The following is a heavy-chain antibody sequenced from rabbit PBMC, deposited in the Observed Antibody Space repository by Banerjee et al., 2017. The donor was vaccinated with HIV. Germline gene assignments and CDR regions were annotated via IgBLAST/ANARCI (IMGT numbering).Heavy chain of an antibody. D-gene: IGHD7-1*01. Sequence: QSLEESGGDLVKPGASLTLTCTASGFSFSSTYYMCWVRQAPGKGLEWIACIVAGSSGTTYYASWAKGRFTISEPSSTTVTLQMTGLTAADTATYFCARDAGAVGYSYYFTLWGPGTLVT. J-gene: IGHJ4*01. CDR2: IVAGSSGTT. CDR3: ARDAGAVGYSYYFTL. CDR1: GFSFSSTYY. V-gene: IGHV1S40*01.